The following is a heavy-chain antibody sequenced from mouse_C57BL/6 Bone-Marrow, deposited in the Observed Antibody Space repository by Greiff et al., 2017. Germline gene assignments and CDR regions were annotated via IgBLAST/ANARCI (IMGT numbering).Heavy chain of an antibody. CDR1: GYTFTNYW. CDR3: ARGATRGSSPWFAY. D-gene: IGHD1-1*01. CDR2: IYPGGGYT. J-gene: IGHJ3*01. Sequence: QVQLQQSGAELVRPGTSVKMSCKASGYTFTNYWIGWAKQRPGHGLEWIGDIYPGGGYTNYNEKFKGKATLTADKSSSTAYMQFSSLTSEDSAIYYCARGATRGSSPWFAYGGQGTLVTVSA. V-gene: IGHV1-63*01.